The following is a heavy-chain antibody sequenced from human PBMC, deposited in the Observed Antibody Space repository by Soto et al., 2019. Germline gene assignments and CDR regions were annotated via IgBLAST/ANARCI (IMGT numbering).Heavy chain of an antibody. CDR3: AIKVPRSNQFDH. J-gene: IGHJ4*02. D-gene: IGHD6-13*01. CDR1: GYTLTELS. V-gene: IGHV1-24*01. Sequence: ASVKVSCKVSGYTLTELSIHWVRQAPGEGLEWMGGFDLENGETIYAQRFQGRVTMTEESSADTPYMELSSLRSEDTAVYYCAIKVPRSNQFDHWGQGTMVTVSS. CDR2: FDLENGET.